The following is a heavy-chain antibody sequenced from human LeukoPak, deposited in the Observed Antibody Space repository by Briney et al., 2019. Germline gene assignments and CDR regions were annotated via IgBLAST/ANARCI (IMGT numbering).Heavy chain of an antibody. V-gene: IGHV3-66*01. CDR2: IYSGGTT. CDR1: GFTVSSNY. Sequence: PGGSLRLSCAASGFTVSSNYMSWGRQAPGKGLEWVSVIYSGGTTYYADSVKGRFTISRDNSKNTLYLQMNSLRAEDTAVYYCARDYRGYSYGYPLDQWGQGTLVTVSS. CDR3: ARDYRGYSYGYPLDQ. J-gene: IGHJ4*02. D-gene: IGHD5-18*01.